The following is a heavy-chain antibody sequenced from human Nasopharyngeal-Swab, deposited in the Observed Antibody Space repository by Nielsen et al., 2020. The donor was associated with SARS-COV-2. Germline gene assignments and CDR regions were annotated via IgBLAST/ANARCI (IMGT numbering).Heavy chain of an antibody. CDR3: AREDGDSSPFDY. CDR2: ISYDGSNK. Sequence: GESLKISCAASGFTFSSYAMHWVRQAPGKGLEWVAVISYDGSNKYYADSVKGRFTISRGNSKNTLYLQMNSLRAEDTAVYYCAREDGDSSPFDYWGQGTLVTVSS. D-gene: IGHD4-17*01. V-gene: IGHV3-30-3*01. CDR1: GFTFSSYA. J-gene: IGHJ4*02.